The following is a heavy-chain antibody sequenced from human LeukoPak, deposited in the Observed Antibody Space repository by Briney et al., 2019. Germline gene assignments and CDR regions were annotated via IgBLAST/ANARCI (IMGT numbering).Heavy chain of an antibody. V-gene: IGHV4-39*01. D-gene: IGHD3-22*01. CDR2: IYYSGRT. J-gene: IGHJ6*03. CDR3: ARHGGIVVVSMDV. Sequence: SEGLSLTRMVSLGSIRSSIYYWGWIRHPPGKGLECIGSIYYSGRTSYNPPLKSRVPIPVHTPKNHFSVQPISLTPADTAVFYFARHGGIVVVSMDVWGKGTTVTISS. CDR1: LGSIRSSIYY.